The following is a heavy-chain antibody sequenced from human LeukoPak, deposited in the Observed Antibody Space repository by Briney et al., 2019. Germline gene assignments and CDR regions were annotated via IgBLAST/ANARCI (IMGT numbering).Heavy chain of an antibody. J-gene: IGHJ4*02. CDR1: GFTFSSYA. V-gene: IGHV3-23*01. CDR3: ARSFYSSTWYGDLDY. D-gene: IGHD6-13*01. Sequence: GGSLRLSCAASGFTFSSYAMSWVRQAPGKGLEWVSAISGSGGSTYYADSVKGRFTISRDNAKNSLYLQMNSLRAEDTAVHYCARSFYSSTWYGDLDYWGQGTLVTVSS. CDR2: ISGSGGST.